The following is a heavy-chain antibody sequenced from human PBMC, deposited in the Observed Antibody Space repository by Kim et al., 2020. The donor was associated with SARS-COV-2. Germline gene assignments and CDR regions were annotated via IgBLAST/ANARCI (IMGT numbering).Heavy chain of an antibody. J-gene: IGHJ5*02. CDR1: GGSISSYY. CDR2: IYYSGST. CDR3: ARVWKVRGVMFDP. V-gene: IGHV4-59*01. Sequence: SETLSLTCTVSGGSISSYYWSWIRQPPGKGLEWIGYIYYSGSTNYNPSLKSRVTISVDTSKNQFSLKLSSVTAADTAVYYCARVWKVRGVMFDPWGQGTLVTVSS. D-gene: IGHD3-10*01.